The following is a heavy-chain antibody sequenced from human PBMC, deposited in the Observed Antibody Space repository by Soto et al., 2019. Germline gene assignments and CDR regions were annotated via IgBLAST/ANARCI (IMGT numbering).Heavy chain of an antibody. Sequence: GGSLRLSCAASGFTFSSYAMSWVRQAPGKGLEWVSAISGSGGSTYYADSVKGRFTISRDNSKNTLYLQMNSLRAEDTAVYYCAKGRGESSSWYGDFDYWGQGTLVTVSS. D-gene: IGHD6-13*01. CDR1: GFTFSSYA. CDR3: AKGRGESSSWYGDFDY. V-gene: IGHV3-23*01. J-gene: IGHJ4*02. CDR2: ISGSGGST.